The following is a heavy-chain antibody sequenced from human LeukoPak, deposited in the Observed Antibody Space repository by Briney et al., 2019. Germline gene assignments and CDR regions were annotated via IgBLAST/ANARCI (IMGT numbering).Heavy chain of an antibody. V-gene: IGHV1-2*06. CDR2: INPNSGGT. CDR1: GYNFTGYW. Sequence: ASVKVSCKASGYNFTGYWIQWARQAPGQGLEWVGRINPNSGGTSYAQKFQGKVTMTRDTSISTAYMELSRLRSDDTAMYYCARGYYYDSSNYYLYFDSWGQGTRVTVSS. D-gene: IGHD3-22*01. J-gene: IGHJ4*02. CDR3: ARGYYYDSSNYYLYFDS.